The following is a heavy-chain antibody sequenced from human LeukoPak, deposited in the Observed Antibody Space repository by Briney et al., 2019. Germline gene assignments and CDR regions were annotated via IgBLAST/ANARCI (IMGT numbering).Heavy chain of an antibody. V-gene: IGHV1-8*01. D-gene: IGHD3-22*01. Sequence: GASVKVSCKASGYTFTSYDIYWVRQATGQGLEWMGWMNPNSGNTGYAQNFQDRVTMTRNTSITTAYMELSSLRSEDTAVYYCARGLISANFYDSSIEGMDVWGQGTTVTVSS. CDR3: ARGLISANFYDSSIEGMDV. J-gene: IGHJ6*02. CDR1: GYTFTSYD. CDR2: MNPNSGNT.